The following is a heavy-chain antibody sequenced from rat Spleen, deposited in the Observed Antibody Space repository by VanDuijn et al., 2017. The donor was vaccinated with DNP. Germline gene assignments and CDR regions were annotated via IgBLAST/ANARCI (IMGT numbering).Heavy chain of an antibody. CDR2: VSYDGSST. CDR1: EFTFSYSD. CDR3: TRVQLGYYALDA. V-gene: IGHV5-7*01. Sequence: EVQLVESGGGLVQPGRSLKLSCVTSEFTFSYSDVAWVRQAPKKGLEWVATVSYDGSSTYYRDSVKGRFTISRDNAKNTLYLQMDSLRSEDTATYYCTRVQLGYYALDAWGQGTSVTVSS. J-gene: IGHJ4*01. D-gene: IGHD5-1*01.